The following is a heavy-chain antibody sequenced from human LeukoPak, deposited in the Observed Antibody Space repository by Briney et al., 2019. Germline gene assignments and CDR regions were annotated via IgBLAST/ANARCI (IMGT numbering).Heavy chain of an antibody. CDR3: ARANDYGEPFGY. CDR2: INPSGGST. V-gene: IGHV1-46*01. CDR1: GYTFTGYY. D-gene: IGHD4-17*01. J-gene: IGHJ4*02. Sequence: ASVKVSCKAFGYTFTGYYMHWVRQAPGQGLEWMGIINPSGGSTRYVGKFQGRVTMTRDTSTSTVYMELSSLRSEDTAVYYCARANDYGEPFGYWGQGTLVTVSS.